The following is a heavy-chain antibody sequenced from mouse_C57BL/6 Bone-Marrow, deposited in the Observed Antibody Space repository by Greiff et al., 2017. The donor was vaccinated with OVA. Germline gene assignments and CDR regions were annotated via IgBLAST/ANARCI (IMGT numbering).Heavy chain of an antibody. Sequence: EVQLQQSGPELVKPGASVKISCKASGYTFTDYYMNWVKQSHGKSLEWIGDINPNNGGTSYNQKFKGKATLTVVKSSSTAYMELRSLTSEDSAVYYCARSPYYYGSSYPHYWGQGTTLTVSS. J-gene: IGHJ2*01. CDR3: ARSPYYYGSSYPHY. CDR2: INPNNGGT. CDR1: GYTFTDYY. V-gene: IGHV1-26*01. D-gene: IGHD1-1*01.